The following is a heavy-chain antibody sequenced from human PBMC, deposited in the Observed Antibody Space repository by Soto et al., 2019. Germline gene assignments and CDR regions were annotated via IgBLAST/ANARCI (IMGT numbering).Heavy chain of an antibody. Sequence: ASAKVSCKASGYTFTSYGISWVRQAPGQGLECMGWISAYNGNTNYAQKLQGRVTMTTDTSTSTAYMELRSLRSDDTAAYYCATDRPHGAMVLNTEHGMNVWGQGTTVTVSS. CDR3: ATDRPHGAMVLNTEHGMNV. CDR1: GYTFTSYG. J-gene: IGHJ6*02. V-gene: IGHV1-18*01. D-gene: IGHD3-10*01. CDR2: ISAYNGNT.